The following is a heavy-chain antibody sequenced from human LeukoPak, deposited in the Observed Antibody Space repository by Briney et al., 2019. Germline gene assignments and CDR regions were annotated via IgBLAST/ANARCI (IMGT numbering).Heavy chain of an antibody. CDR2: IIPILGIA. J-gene: IGHJ4*02. CDR1: GGTFSSYA. CDR3: ARKAHYYDSSSSGSYFDY. V-gene: IGHV1-69*04. D-gene: IGHD3-22*01. Sequence: ASVKVSCKASGGTFSSYAISWVRQAPGQGLEWMGRIIPILGIANYAQKFQGRVTITADKSTSTAYMELSSLRSEDTAVYYCARKAHYYDSSSSGSYFDYWGQGTQVTVSS.